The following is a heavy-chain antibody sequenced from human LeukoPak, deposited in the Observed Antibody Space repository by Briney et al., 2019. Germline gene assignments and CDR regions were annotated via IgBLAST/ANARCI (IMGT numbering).Heavy chain of an antibody. CDR3: ARHRAKEAFDI. J-gene: IGHJ3*02. CDR1: GGSISSYY. V-gene: IGHV4-59*01. Sequence: SETLSLTCTVSGGSISSYYWSWIRQPPGKGLEWIGYIYYSGSTNYNPSLKSRVTISVDTSKNQFSLKLSSVTAADTAVYYCARHRAKEAFDIWDQGTMVTVSS. CDR2: IYYSGST.